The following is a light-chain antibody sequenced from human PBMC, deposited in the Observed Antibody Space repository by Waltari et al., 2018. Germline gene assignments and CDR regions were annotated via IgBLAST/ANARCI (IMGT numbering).Light chain of an antibody. J-gene: IGKJ4*01. CDR3: QQYYTIPLT. CDR2: AVS. Sequence: DIQMTQSPSSLSASVGDRVTITCRASQDISTSLAWYQQKPGKAPNLLLHAVSRLENGVPPMFSGSGSGTDYTLTISSLRPDDCATYYCQQYYTIPLTFGGGTRVEI. CDR1: QDISTS. V-gene: IGKV1-NL1*01.